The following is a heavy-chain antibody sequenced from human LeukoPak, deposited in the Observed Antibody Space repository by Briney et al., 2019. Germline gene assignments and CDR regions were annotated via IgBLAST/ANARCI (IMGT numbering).Heavy chain of an antibody. J-gene: IGHJ5*02. Sequence: SVKVSCKASGGTFSSYAISWVRQAPGQGLEWMGGIIPIFGTANYAQKFQGRVTITTDESTSTAYMELSSLRSEDTAVYYCARSYYYDSSGYSYNWFGPWGQGTLVTVSS. CDR1: GGTFSSYA. V-gene: IGHV1-69*05. D-gene: IGHD3-22*01. CDR2: IIPIFGTA. CDR3: ARSYYYDSSGYSYNWFGP.